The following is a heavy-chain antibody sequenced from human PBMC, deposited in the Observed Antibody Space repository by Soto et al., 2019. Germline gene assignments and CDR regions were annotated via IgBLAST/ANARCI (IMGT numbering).Heavy chain of an antibody. CDR3: ARLGYYSSSLNVGMDV. Sequence: QVQLVQSGAEVKKPGASVKVSCKASGYTFTGYYMHWVRQAPGQGLEWMGWINPNSGGTNYAQKFQGWVTMTRDTSISTAYMELSRLRSDDTAVYYCARLGYYSSSLNVGMDVWGQGTTVTVSS. J-gene: IGHJ6*02. CDR1: GYTFTGYY. CDR2: INPNSGGT. D-gene: IGHD6-13*01. V-gene: IGHV1-2*04.